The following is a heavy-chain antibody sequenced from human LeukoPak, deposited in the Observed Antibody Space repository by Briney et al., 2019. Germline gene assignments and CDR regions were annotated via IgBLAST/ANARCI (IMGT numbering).Heavy chain of an antibody. CDR1: GFTFSNAW. V-gene: IGHV3-15*01. CDR3: STFSNTPVVRGQN. CDR2: IKSKTDGGTT. D-gene: IGHD5-18*01. Sequence: GGSLTLSCAASGFTFSNAWMSWVRQAPGKGLEWVGRIKSKTDGGTTDYAAPVKDRFAISRDDSKNTLYLQMNSLKTEDTAVYYCSTFSNTPVVRGQNWGQGTLVTVSS. J-gene: IGHJ4*02.